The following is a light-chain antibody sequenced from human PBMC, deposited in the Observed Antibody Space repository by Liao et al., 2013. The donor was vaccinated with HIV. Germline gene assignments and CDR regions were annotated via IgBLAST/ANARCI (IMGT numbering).Light chain of an antibody. Sequence: SYVLTQPPSVSVAPGKTATVSCGGNNIGTKSVHWYQQKPGQAPVVVIYYDTDRPSGIPERFSASNSGNTATLTISRVEAGDEADYYCQVWDTSSDHWVFGGGTQLTVL. CDR2: YDT. J-gene: IGLJ3*02. CDR1: NIGTKS. CDR3: QVWDTSSDHWV. V-gene: IGLV3-21*04.